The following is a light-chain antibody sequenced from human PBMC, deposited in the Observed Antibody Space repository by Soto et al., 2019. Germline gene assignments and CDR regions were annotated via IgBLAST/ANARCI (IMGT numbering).Light chain of an antibody. CDR1: QSISSW. Sequence: DIPMTHSHSTLSASLLDRVPIXWRASQSISSWLAWYQHKPGKAPKLLISDVSSLERGVPSRFSGSGSATEFTLTISGLQSDDFATYYCQQYKDYVWTFGQGTKVDNK. V-gene: IGKV1-5*01. J-gene: IGKJ1*01. CDR2: DVS. CDR3: QQYKDYVWT.